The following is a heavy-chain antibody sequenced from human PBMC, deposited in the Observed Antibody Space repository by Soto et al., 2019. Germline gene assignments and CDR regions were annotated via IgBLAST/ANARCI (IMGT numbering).Heavy chain of an antibody. Sequence: QVQLVESGGGVIQPGRSLRLSCAASGFAFRTSGMHWVRQAPGEGLQWVAIISYDGSREYYLDSVKGRFTISRDNPKNTLYLQMNSLRAEDTAVYYCAKDRVESGLGEIDYWGQGTLVSVSS. CDR3: AKDRVESGLGEIDY. J-gene: IGHJ4*02. D-gene: IGHD3-16*01. CDR1: GFAFRTSG. V-gene: IGHV3-30*18. CDR2: ISYDGSRE.